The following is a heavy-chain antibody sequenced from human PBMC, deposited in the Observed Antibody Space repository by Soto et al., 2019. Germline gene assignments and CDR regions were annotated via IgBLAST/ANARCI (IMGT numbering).Heavy chain of an antibody. Sequence: SETLSLTCAVYGGSFSGYYWSWIRQPPGKGLEWIGEINHSGSTNYNPSLKSRVTISVDTSKNQFSLKLSSVTAADTAVYYCARDNYGSGSYSYYYYYYGMDVWGQGTTVTVSS. CDR1: GGSFSGYY. CDR2: INHSGST. J-gene: IGHJ6*02. D-gene: IGHD3-10*01. V-gene: IGHV4-34*01. CDR3: ARDNYGSGSYSYYYYYYGMDV.